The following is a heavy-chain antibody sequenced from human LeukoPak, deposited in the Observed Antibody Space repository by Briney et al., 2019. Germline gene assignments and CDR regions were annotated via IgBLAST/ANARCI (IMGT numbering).Heavy chain of an antibody. V-gene: IGHV4-59*01. CDR3: ARCGYSYGTGYYFDS. D-gene: IGHD5-18*01. CDR2: VYYSGST. CDR1: GGSISNYH. Sequence: SETLSLTCSVSGGSISNYHWSWIRRPPGKGLEWIGYVYYSGSTYYNSSLKSRVTISVDTSKKQFSLNLSSVTAADTAVYYCARCGYSYGTGYYFDSWGQGTLVTVSS. J-gene: IGHJ4*02.